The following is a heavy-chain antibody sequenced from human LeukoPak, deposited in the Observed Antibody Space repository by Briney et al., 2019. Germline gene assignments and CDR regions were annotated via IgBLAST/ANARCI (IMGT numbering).Heavy chain of an antibody. Sequence: GGSLRLSCAASGFTFSSYGMHWVRQAPGKGLEWVAVISYDGSNKYYADSVKGRFIISRDNSKNTLYLQMNSLRAEDTAVYYCAKRGPSDYFYGMDVWDQGTTVTVSS. CDR2: ISYDGSNK. D-gene: IGHD2-2*01. V-gene: IGHV3-30*18. CDR3: AKRGPSDYFYGMDV. CDR1: GFTFSSYG. J-gene: IGHJ6*02.